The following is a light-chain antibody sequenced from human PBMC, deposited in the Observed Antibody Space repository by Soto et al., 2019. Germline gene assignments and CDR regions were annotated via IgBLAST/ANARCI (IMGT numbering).Light chain of an antibody. V-gene: IGKV3-20*01. CDR2: GAS. Sequence: EIVLTQSPDTLSLSPGERATLSCRASQSVSNNYLAWYQQKPGQAPRLLIYGASNRATGIPDRFSGSGSGTDSTLTISRLEPEDFAVYYCQQYGSSGTFGQGTKVDIK. J-gene: IGKJ1*01. CDR1: QSVSNNY. CDR3: QQYGSSGT.